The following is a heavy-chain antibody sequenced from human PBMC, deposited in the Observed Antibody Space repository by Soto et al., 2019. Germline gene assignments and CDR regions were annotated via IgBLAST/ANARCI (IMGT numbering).Heavy chain of an antibody. D-gene: IGHD6-13*01. CDR2: IYYSGST. CDR3: ASASGRIAAAGHDAFDI. J-gene: IGHJ3*02. V-gene: IGHV4-61*01. Sequence: PSETLSLTLTVSGGSVSSGSYYWSWIRQPPGKGLEWIGYIYYSGSTNYNPSLKSRVTISVDTSKNQFSLKLSSVTAADTAVYYCASASGRIAAAGHDAFDIWGQGTMVTVSS. CDR1: GGSVSSGSYY.